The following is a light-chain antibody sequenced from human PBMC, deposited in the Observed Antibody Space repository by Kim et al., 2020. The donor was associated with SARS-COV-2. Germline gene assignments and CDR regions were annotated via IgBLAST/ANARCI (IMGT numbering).Light chain of an antibody. Sequence: TGERAILVCWANQWVSINLAWLQQKSGQAPRLLIYGASTRATGIPARFSGSASGTEFTFNIRSLKSEDFAVYYWLHDNNWPLYSFGQVTKLEI. CDR2: GAS. CDR1: QWVSIN. V-gene: IGKV3D-15*01. J-gene: IGKJ2*01. CDR3: LHDNNWPLYS.